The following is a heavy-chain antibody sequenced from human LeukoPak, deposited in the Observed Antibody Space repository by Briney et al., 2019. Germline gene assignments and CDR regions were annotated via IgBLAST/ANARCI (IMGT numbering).Heavy chain of an antibody. V-gene: IGHV3-23*01. D-gene: IGHD3-22*01. J-gene: IGHJ5*02. CDR3: AKVGYYYDSSGYYYFPS. CDR2: ISGSGGST. Sequence: PGGSLRLSCAASGFTFSSYAMSWVRQAPGKGLEWVSAISGSGGSTYYADSVKGRFTISRDNSKNTLYLQMNSLRAEDTAVYYCAKVGYYYDSSGYYYFPSWGQGTLVTVSS. CDR1: GFTFSSYA.